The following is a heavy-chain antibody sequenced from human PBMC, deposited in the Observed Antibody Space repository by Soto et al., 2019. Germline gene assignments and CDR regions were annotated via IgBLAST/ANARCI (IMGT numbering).Heavy chain of an antibody. J-gene: IGHJ5*02. V-gene: IGHV1-2*04. CDR2: INPNSGGT. CDR3: AREGPHIEYSSSSPLNWFDP. Sequence: QVPLVQSGAEVKKPGASVKVSCKASGYTFTGYYMHWVRQAPGQGLEWMGWINPNSGGTNYAQKFQGWVTMTRDTSISTAYMELSRLRSDDTAVYYCAREGPHIEYSSSSPLNWFDPWGQGTLVTVSS. D-gene: IGHD6-6*01. CDR1: GYTFTGYY.